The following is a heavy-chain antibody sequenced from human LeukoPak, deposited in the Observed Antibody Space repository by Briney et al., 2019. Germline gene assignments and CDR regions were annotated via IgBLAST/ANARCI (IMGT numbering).Heavy chain of an antibody. J-gene: IGHJ4*02. V-gene: IGHV1-2*02. Sequence: ASVKVSCKTSGYTFTGYYMKWVGQAPGQGLEWMGWIHPNSGGTNYAPKFQGRITLTRDTSISTAYMELSSLRSDDTAVYYCARWQEGSGTYYIDYWGQGTLVTVSS. CDR2: IHPNSGGT. CDR1: GYTFTGYY. D-gene: IGHD3-10*01. CDR3: ARWQEGSGTYYIDY.